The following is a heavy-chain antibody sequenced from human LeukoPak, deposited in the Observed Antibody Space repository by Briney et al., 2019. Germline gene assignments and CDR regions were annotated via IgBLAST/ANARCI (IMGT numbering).Heavy chain of an antibody. CDR1: GFNFSSYS. D-gene: IGHD3-10*01. V-gene: IGHV3-21*01. Sequence: PGGSLRLSCAGSGFNFSSYSMSWVRQAPWKGLEFVSSISSSSSFIYYADSVKGRFTISRDNAKNTVYLQMNSLRADDTAMYYCARAVTYFYGSVTYDWFESWGQGTLVTVSS. CDR2: ISSSSSFI. J-gene: IGHJ5*01. CDR3: ARAVTYFYGSVTYDWFES.